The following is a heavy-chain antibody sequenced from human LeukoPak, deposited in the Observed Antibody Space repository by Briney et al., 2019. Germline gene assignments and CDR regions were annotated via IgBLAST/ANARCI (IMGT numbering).Heavy chain of an antibody. CDR3: AREEDTGHYYYYGMDA. CDR1: GFTLSSYG. Sequence: GGSLRLSCAASGFTLSSYGMHWVRQAPGKGLEWVAVIWYDGSNKYYADSVKGRFTISRDNSKNTLYLQMNSLRAEDTAVYYCAREEDTGHYYYYGMDAWGQGTTVTVSS. V-gene: IGHV3-33*01. CDR2: IWYDGSNK. J-gene: IGHJ6*02. D-gene: IGHD1-14*01.